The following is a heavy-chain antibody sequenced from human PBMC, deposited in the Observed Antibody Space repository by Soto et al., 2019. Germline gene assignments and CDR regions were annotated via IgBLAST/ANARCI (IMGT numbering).Heavy chain of an antibody. V-gene: IGHV1-69*01. CDR1: GGTFSRHA. CDR3: ARGWGYAINDYDYAY. D-gene: IGHD3-16*01. Sequence: QVQLVQSGAEVRKPGSSVKVSCKASGGTFSRHAISLVRQAPGQGLEWMGGIIPIFGTANHAQKFQGRVTIIADESKSTVYMALSSLRSEETAMYYWARGWGYAINDYDYAYWGQGPLVIVSS. CDR2: IIPIFGTA. J-gene: IGHJ4*02.